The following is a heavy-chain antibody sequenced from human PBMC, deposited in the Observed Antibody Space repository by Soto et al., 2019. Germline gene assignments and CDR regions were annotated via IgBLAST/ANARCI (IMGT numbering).Heavy chain of an antibody. CDR1: RVAFSKFI. V-gene: IGHV1-69*01. D-gene: IGHD6-19*01. J-gene: IGHJ6*02. Sequence: QAQLEQSGGEVKKPGSSLKVSCKASRVAFSKFIVTWVRQAPGLGLEWVGGIIPIFGTANYAQKFQGRVTITADESTSTSYMEVNNLRSEYTAVYYCAKVRYSSPMGYYYGMDVGGQGTTVTVSS. CDR3: AKVRYSSPMGYYYGMDV. CDR2: IIPIFGTA.